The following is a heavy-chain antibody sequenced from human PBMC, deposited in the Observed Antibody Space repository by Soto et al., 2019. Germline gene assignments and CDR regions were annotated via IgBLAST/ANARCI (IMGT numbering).Heavy chain of an antibody. J-gene: IGHJ5*02. Sequence: SQTLSLTCAISGDSVSSNSAAWNWIRKSPSRGLEWPGRTYYRSKWYNDYAHSVKSRITINPDTSKNQFSLQLNSVTPEDTAVYYCARSRSQTYNRFDPWGQGTLVTVSS. V-gene: IGHV6-1*01. CDR3: ARSRSQTYNRFDP. CDR2: TYYRSKWYN. CDR1: GDSVSSNSAA.